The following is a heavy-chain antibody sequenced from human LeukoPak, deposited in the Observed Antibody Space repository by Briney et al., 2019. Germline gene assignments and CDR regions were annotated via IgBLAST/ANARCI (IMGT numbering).Heavy chain of an antibody. CDR1: GYTLTELS. CDR2: FDPEDGET. Sequence: GASVKVSCKVSGYTLTELSMHWVRQAPGKGLEWMGGFDPEDGETIYAQKFQGRVTMTEDTSTDTAYMELSSLRSEDTAVYYCATGHPACGGDCYSLDYWGQGTLVTVSS. J-gene: IGHJ4*02. V-gene: IGHV1-24*01. D-gene: IGHD2-21*02. CDR3: ATGHPACGGDCYSLDY.